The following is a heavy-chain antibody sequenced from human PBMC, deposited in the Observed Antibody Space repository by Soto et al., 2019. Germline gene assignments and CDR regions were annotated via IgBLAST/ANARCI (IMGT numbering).Heavy chain of an antibody. J-gene: IGHJ4*02. CDR3: ARVYLVSFDY. CDR2: IASAGDT. CDR1: GFTFSSYA. V-gene: IGHV3-13*01. Sequence: ERSLRLSCASSGFTFSSYAVHWVRQPTGKGQEWVSAIASAGDTYYPGSVKGRFTISRENAKNSLYLQMNSLRAVDTVVYYCARVYLVSFDYLGQGTLVSVSA. D-gene: IGHD2-21*01.